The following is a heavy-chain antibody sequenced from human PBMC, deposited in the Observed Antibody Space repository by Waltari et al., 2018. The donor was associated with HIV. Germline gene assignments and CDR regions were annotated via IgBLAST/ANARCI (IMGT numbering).Heavy chain of an antibody. V-gene: IGHV1-2*02. CDR1: GYNFTSYY. J-gene: IGHJ4*02. CDR3: ARDGVRDAAFDY. D-gene: IGHD2-15*01. Sequence: QVQLLQSGPEVRKPGASVKVSCRASGYNFTSYYMHWVRQAPGQGLEWMGWINPNSGNTHLAQKFNGKVTMTRVTSIRTAYLEMRRLKSDGTAIYYCARDGVRDAAFDYWGQGTLVTVS. CDR2: INPNSGNT.